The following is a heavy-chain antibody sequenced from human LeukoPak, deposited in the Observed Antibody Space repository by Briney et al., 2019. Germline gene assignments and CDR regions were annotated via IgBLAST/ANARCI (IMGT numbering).Heavy chain of an antibody. CDR2: IIPIFGTA. V-gene: IGHV1-69*05. Sequence: SVKVSCKASGGTFSSYAISWVRQARGQGLEWMGRIIPIFGTANYAQKFQGRVTITTDESTSTAYMELSSLRSEDTAVYYCAREGIRGIAAAGPIDYWGQGTLVTVSS. J-gene: IGHJ4*02. CDR1: GGTFSSYA. CDR3: AREGIRGIAAAGPIDY. D-gene: IGHD6-13*01.